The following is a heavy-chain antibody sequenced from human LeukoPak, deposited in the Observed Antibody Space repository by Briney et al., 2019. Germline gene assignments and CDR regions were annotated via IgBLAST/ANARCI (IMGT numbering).Heavy chain of an antibody. V-gene: IGHV3-23*01. CDR1: GFTFSSYW. Sequence: PGGSLRLSCAASGFTFSSYWMSWVRQAPGKGLEWVSAISGSGGSTYYADSVKGRFTISRDNSKNTLYLQMNSLRAEDTAVYYCAKAFRYDSSGYLLGYWGQGTLVTVSS. CDR2: ISGSGGST. J-gene: IGHJ4*02. CDR3: AKAFRYDSSGYLLGY. D-gene: IGHD3-22*01.